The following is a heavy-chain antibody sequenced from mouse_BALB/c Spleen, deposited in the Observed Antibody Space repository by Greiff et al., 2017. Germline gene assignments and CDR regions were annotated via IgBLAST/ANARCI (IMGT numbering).Heavy chain of an antibody. CDR3: AKAETGTWGFAY. CDR1: GYTFSSYW. J-gene: IGHJ3*01. Sequence: VKLMESGAELMKPGASVKISCKVTGYTFSSYWIEWVKQRPGHGLEWIGEILPGSGSTNYNEKFKGKATFTADTSSNTAYMQLSSLTSEDSAVYYCAKAETGTWGFAYWGQGTLVTVSA. D-gene: IGHD4-1*01. CDR2: ILPGSGST. V-gene: IGHV1-9*01.